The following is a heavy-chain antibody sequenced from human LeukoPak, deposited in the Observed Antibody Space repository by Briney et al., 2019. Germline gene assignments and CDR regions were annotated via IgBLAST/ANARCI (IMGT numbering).Heavy chain of an antibody. CDR3: ARDLGDRGLGYAFDI. CDR1: GFTFGDYG. CDR2: ISSSSSYI. D-gene: IGHD5-18*01. Sequence: KTGGSLRLSCTASGFTFGDYGMGWIRQAPGKGLEWVSSISSSSSYIYYADSVKGRFTISRDNAKNSLYLQMNSLRAEDTAVYYCARDLGDRGLGYAFDIWGQGTMVTVSS. V-gene: IGHV3-21*01. J-gene: IGHJ3*02.